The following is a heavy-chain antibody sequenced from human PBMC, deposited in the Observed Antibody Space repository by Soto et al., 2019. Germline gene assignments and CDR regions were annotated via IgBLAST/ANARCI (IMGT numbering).Heavy chain of an antibody. Sequence: QVQLVESGGGVVQPGRSLRLSCAASGFTFSSYGMHWVRQAPGKGLEWVAVIWYDGSNKYYADSVKGRFTISRDNSKNTLYLQRNSLRAEDRAVYNGAGDRGGDYYYGMDVWGQGTTVTVSS. CDR2: IWYDGSNK. V-gene: IGHV3-33*01. D-gene: IGHD3-10*01. CDR3: AGDRGGDYYYGMDV. CDR1: GFTFSSYG. J-gene: IGHJ6*02.